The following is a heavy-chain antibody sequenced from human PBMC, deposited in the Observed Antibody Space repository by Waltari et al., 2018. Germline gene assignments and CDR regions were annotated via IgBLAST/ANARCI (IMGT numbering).Heavy chain of an antibody. CDR2: IYHSGST. CDR1: GYSISSGYY. Sequence: QVQLQESGPGLVKPSETLSLTCAVSGYSISSGYYWGWIRKPPGKGMEWIGSIYHSGSTYYNPSRKSRVTISVDTSKNQFSLKLSSVTAADTAVYYCARGLLWFGEFTRDSFDYWGQGTLVTVSS. CDR3: ARGLLWFGEFTRDSFDY. J-gene: IGHJ4*02. V-gene: IGHV4-38-2*01. D-gene: IGHD3-10*01.